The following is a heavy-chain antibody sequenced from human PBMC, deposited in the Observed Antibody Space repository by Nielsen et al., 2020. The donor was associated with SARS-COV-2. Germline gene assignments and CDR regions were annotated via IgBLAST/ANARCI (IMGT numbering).Heavy chain of an antibody. CDR1: GFTFSSYE. D-gene: IGHD3-22*01. Sequence: GESLKISCAASGFTFSSYEMNWVRQAPGKGLEWVSYISSSGSTIYYADSVKGRFTISRDNAKNSLYLQMNSLRAEDTAVYYCARDQRGADYYDSSGYRGYYYYYYGMDVWGQGTTVTVSS. V-gene: IGHV3-48*03. CDR3: ARDQRGADYYDSSGYRGYYYYYYGMDV. CDR2: ISSSGSTI. J-gene: IGHJ6*02.